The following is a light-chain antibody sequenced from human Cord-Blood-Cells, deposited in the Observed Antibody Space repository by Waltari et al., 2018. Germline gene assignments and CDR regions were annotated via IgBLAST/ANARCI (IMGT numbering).Light chain of an antibody. V-gene: IGLV1-44*01. CDR3: AAWDDSLNGPV. CDR2: SNN. Sequence: QSVLTQPPSASGTPGQRVTLSCSASSTTPGSHTVTWYQQLPGTAPKLLIYSNNQRPSGVPDRFSGSKSGTSASLAISGLQSEDEADYYCAAWDDSLNGPVFGGGTKLTVL. CDR1: STTPGSHT. J-gene: IGLJ3*02.